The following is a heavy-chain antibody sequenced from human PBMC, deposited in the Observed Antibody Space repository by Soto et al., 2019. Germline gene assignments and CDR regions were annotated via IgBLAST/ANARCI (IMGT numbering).Heavy chain of an antibody. CDR1: GGTFSSYT. Sequence: SVKVSCKASGGTFSSYTISWVRQAPGQGLEWMGRIIPILGIANYAQKFQGRVTITADKSTSTAYMELSSLRSEDTAVYYCANALGLYYFDYWGQGTLVTVSS. CDR3: ANALGLYYFDY. D-gene: IGHD3-16*01. V-gene: IGHV1-69*02. CDR2: IIPILGIA. J-gene: IGHJ4*02.